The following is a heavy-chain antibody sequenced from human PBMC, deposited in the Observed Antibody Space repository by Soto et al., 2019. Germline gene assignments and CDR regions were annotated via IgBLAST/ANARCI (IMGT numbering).Heavy chain of an antibody. J-gene: IGHJ4*02. CDR1: GFYFNNYG. D-gene: IGHD2-2*01. CDR3: AREDSIIIPAVSDF. Sequence: GGSLRLSCAVSGFYFNNYGINWVRQAPGKGLEWVSSVSKSDYTYYSDSVKGRFTISRDNAKNSVSLQMNSLRAEDTAVYYCAREDSIIIPAVSDFWGQGTLVTVS. CDR2: VSKSDYT. V-gene: IGHV3-21*01.